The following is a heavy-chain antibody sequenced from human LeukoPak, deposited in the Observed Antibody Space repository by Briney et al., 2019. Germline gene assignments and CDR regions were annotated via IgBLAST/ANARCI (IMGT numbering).Heavy chain of an antibody. D-gene: IGHD3-10*01. Sequence: ASVKVSCKASGYTFTGYYMHWVRQAPGQGLEWMGWINPNSGGTNYAQKFQGRVTMTRDTSISTAYTELSRLRSDDTAVYYCARDRYYGSGSYYPESYYFDYWGQGTLVTVSS. V-gene: IGHV1-2*02. J-gene: IGHJ4*02. CDR2: INPNSGGT. CDR1: GYTFTGYY. CDR3: ARDRYYGSGSYYPESYYFDY.